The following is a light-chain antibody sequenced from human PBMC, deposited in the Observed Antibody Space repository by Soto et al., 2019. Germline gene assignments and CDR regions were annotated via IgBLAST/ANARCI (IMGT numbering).Light chain of an antibody. CDR3: QQTYTPPFT. V-gene: IGKV1-39*01. Sequence: DIQMTQSPSSLSASVGDTVAITCRASQTITFYLNWYQQEPGKPPKLLIYGANTLQGGVPSRFSAGGSWTDFTLTINNLQPEDFATYYCQQTYTPPFTFGQGTKLQSK. CDR1: QTITFY. J-gene: IGKJ2*01. CDR2: GAN.